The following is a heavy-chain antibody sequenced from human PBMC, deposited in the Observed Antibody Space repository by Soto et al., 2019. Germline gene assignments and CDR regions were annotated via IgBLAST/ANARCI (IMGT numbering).Heavy chain of an antibody. CDR3: AKYYCSGGSCYSNYYYGMDV. V-gene: IGHV1-69*01. CDR1: GGTFSSYA. Sequence: QVQLVQSGAEVKKPGSSVKVSCKASGGTFSSYAISWVRQAPGQGLEWMGGIIPIFGTATYAQKFQGRVKITADESTSTAYMELSSLRSEDTAVYYCAKYYCSGGSCYSNYYYGMDVWGQGTTVTVSS. CDR2: IIPIFGTA. D-gene: IGHD2-15*01. J-gene: IGHJ6*02.